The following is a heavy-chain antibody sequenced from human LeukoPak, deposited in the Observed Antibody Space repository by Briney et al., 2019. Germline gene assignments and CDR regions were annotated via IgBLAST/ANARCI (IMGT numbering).Heavy chain of an antibody. D-gene: IGHD2-15*01. CDR1: GITLSTYG. V-gene: IGHV3-30*18. CDR2: ISYVRGNE. Sequence: GGSLRLSCAASGITLSTYGMHWVRQAPGKGLEWVAFISYVRGNEYYVDSVKGRFTISRDNSKNTLYLQMNSLRAEDTAVYYCAKRRDPTIYCSGGSCHDAFDIWGQGTMVTASS. J-gene: IGHJ3*02. CDR3: AKRRDPTIYCSGGSCHDAFDI.